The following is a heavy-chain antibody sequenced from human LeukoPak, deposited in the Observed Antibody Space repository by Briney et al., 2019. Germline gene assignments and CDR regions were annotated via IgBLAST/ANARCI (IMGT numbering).Heavy chain of an antibody. CDR1: GASISTYY. V-gene: IGHV4-59*01. CDR2: IYYTGGT. CDR3: TSGMVATHFDY. Sequence: SETLSLTCTVSGASISTYYWSWIRQPPGKGLEWIGYIYYTGGTNCNPSLKSRVTISVDTSKNQFSLNLRSVTAADTAVYYCTSGMVATHFDYWGQGTLVTVSS. J-gene: IGHJ4*02. D-gene: IGHD1-26*01.